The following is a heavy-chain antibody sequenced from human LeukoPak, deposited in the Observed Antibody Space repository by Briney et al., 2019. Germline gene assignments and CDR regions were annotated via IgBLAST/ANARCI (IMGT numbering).Heavy chain of an antibody. Sequence: PGGSLRLSCAASGFTVSSNSMSWVRQAPGKGLEWVSFIYSDNTHYSDSVKGRFTISRDNSKNTLYLHMNSLRAEDTAVYYCARRAGAYSHPYDYWGQGTLVTVSS. CDR2: IYSDNT. V-gene: IGHV3-53*01. CDR3: ARRAGAYSHPYDY. D-gene: IGHD4/OR15-4a*01. J-gene: IGHJ4*02. CDR1: GFTVSSNS.